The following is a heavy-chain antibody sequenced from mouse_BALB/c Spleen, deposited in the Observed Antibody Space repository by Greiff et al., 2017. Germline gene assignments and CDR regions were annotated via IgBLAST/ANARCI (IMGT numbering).Heavy chain of an antibody. CDR1: GYTFTSYT. CDR3: ARSDDYDVAMDY. J-gene: IGHJ4*01. D-gene: IGHD2-4*01. V-gene: IGHV1-4*02. Sequence: VQLQESAAELARPGASVKMSCKASGYTFTSYTMHWVKQRPGQGLEWIGYINPSSGYTEYNQKFKDKTTLTADKSSSTAYMQLSSLTSEDSAVYYCARSDDYDVAMDYWGQGTSVTVSS. CDR2: INPSSGYT.